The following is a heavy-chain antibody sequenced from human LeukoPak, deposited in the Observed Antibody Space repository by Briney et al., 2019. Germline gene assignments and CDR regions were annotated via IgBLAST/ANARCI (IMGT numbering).Heavy chain of an antibody. CDR3: ARDVDTIFGVVIILGYFDY. CDR2: ISYDGSNK. CDR1: GFTFSSYA. V-gene: IGHV3-30-3*01. D-gene: IGHD3-3*01. Sequence: GGSLRLSCAVSGFTFSSYAMHWVRQAPGKGLEWVAVISYDGSNKYYADSVKGRFTISRDNSKNTLYLQMNSLRAEDTAVYYCARDVDTIFGVVIILGYFDYWGQGTLVTVSS. J-gene: IGHJ4*02.